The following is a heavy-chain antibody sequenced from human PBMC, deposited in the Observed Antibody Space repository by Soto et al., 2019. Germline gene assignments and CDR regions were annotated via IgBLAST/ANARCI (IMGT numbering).Heavy chain of an antibody. V-gene: IGHV3-23*01. CDR3: AKAGQYSGYDAWFDY. D-gene: IGHD5-12*01. J-gene: IGHJ4*02. CDR1: GFTFSSYA. Sequence: PGGSLRLSCVASGFTFSSYAMSWVRQAPGKGLEWVSAISGSGGSTYYADSVKGRFTISRDKSKNTLYLQMNSLRAEDTAVYYCAKAGQYSGYDAWFDYWGQGTLVTVSS. CDR2: ISGSGGST.